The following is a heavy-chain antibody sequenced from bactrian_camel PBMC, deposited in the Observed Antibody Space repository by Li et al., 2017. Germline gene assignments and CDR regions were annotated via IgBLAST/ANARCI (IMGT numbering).Heavy chain of an antibody. V-gene: IGHV3S42*01. J-gene: IGHJ4*01. D-gene: IGHD5*01. Sequence: VQLVESGGGSVQTGGSLRLSCEASGFVFSDYTMTWVRQAPGKGLEWVSDINSSGRTTNYADSVKGRFTISRDNAKNTLYLQLSGLKTEDTVIYYCTRETEWVGYHEFAEYWGQGTQVTVS. CDR2: INSSGRTT. CDR1: GFVFSDYT. CDR3: TRETEWVGYHEFAEY.